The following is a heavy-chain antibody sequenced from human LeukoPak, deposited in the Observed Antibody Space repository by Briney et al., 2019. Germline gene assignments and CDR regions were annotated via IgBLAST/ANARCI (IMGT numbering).Heavy chain of an antibody. D-gene: IGHD5-24*01. CDR3: ARASDPWLQLT. J-gene: IGHJ5*02. V-gene: IGHV3-7*05. CDR1: GFTFSNYW. Sequence: PGGSLRLSCAASGFTFSNYWMIWGRQAPGKGLEWVGNIKQDGSEKRYADSVRGRFSITRDNAQTSLYLQMNSLRAEDTAVYDCARASDPWLQLTWGQGTLVTVSS. CDR2: IKQDGSEK.